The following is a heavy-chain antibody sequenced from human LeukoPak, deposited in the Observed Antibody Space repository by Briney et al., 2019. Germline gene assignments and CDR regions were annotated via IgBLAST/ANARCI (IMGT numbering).Heavy chain of an antibody. J-gene: IGHJ5*02. Sequence: GGSLRLSCAASGFTFSSYAMTWVRQSPGKGLEWVSAISGSGGSTYYADSVKGRFTISRDNSMNTLYLQMNSLRAEDTAVYYCAKCITVAGTSENNWFDPWGQGTLVTVSS. CDR2: ISGSGGST. V-gene: IGHV3-23*01. CDR1: GFTFSSYA. CDR3: AKCITVAGTSENNWFDP. D-gene: IGHD6-19*01.